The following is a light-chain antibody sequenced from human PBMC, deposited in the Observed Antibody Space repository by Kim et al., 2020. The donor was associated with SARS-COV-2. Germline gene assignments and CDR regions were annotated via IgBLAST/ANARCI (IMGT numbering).Light chain of an antibody. Sequence: SVSPGDRATLSCRASQSVSSNLAWYQQKPGQAPRLLIYGTSTRATGIPARFSGSGSGTEFTLTISSLQSEDFAVYYCQQYNNWSTFGGGTKVEIK. CDR3: QQYNNWST. J-gene: IGKJ4*01. CDR2: GTS. CDR1: QSVSSN. V-gene: IGKV3-15*01.